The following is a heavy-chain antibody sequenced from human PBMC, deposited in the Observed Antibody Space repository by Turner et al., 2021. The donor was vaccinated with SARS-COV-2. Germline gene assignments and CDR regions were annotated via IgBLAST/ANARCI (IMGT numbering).Heavy chain of an antibody. Sequence: QVQLQESGPGRVKHSQTLSLTCTVSGGSISSGGYYWSWIRQHPGKGLEWIGYIYYSGRTYYNPSLKSRVTISLDTSKNQCALNLSSVTSADTAVYYCARDYCGNSNYFYYWVQGTLVPVSS. D-gene: IGHD2-21*02. CDR3: ARDYCGNSNYFYY. J-gene: IGHJ4*02. V-gene: IGHV4-31*03. CDR1: GGSISSGGYY. CDR2: IYYSGRT.